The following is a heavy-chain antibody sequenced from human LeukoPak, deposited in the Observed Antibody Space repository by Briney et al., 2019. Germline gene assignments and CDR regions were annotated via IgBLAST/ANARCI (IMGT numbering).Heavy chain of an antibody. J-gene: IGHJ5*02. CDR2: MWRGGNYK. Sequence: PGGSLRLSCSASGFTFRTHAMHWVRQAPGKGLEGVAMMWRGGNYKFYADSLEGRSTISRDDSTRRLYMQMDSLREEDTAVYYCVTDPPDSGWAFWSWGQGALVTVSS. D-gene: IGHD6-25*01. V-gene: IGHV3-30*02. CDR1: GFTFRTHA. CDR3: VTDPPDSGWAFWS.